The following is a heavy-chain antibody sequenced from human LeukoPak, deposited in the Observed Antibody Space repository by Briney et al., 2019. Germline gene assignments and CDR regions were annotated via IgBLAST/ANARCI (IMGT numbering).Heavy chain of an antibody. CDR2: ISSSSSYI. Sequence: PGGSLRLSCAASGFTFSSYSMNWVRQAPGKGLEWVSSISSSSSYIYYADSVKGRFTISRDNAKNSLYLQMNSLRAEDTAVYYCARSWDYAGAFDIWGQGTMVTVSS. CDR1: GFTFSSYS. D-gene: IGHD4-17*01. J-gene: IGHJ3*02. V-gene: IGHV3-21*01. CDR3: ARSWDYAGAFDI.